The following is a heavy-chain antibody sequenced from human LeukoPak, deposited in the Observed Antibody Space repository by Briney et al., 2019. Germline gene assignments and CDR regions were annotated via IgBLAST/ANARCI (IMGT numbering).Heavy chain of an antibody. J-gene: IGHJ4*02. CDR2: IRTSVSST. CDR3: AKDLNNNGRGFDY. CDR1: GFTFSSYG. V-gene: IGHV3-23*01. Sequence: PGGSLRLSCAASGFTFSSYGLSWVRQAPGKGLEWVSAIRTSVSSTYYADSVQGRFIISRDNSKNTLYLQMDSLRADDTAVYYCAKDLNNNGRGFDYWGQGTLVTVPS. D-gene: IGHD1-14*01.